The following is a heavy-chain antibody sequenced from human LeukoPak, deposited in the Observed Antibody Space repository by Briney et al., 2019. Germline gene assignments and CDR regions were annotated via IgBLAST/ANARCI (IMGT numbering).Heavy chain of an antibody. CDR2: ISTSSTYM. J-gene: IGHJ4*02. D-gene: IGHD2-2*01. Sequence: GGSLRLSCAASGLTFSSHWMHWVRQAPGQGLEWVSSISTSSTYMYYGDSVKGRFTISRDNAENSLYLQMNSLRAEDTATYYCARGLPATLLDYWGQGTLVTVSS. V-gene: IGHV3-21*04. CDR3: ARGLPATLLDY. CDR1: GLTFSSHW.